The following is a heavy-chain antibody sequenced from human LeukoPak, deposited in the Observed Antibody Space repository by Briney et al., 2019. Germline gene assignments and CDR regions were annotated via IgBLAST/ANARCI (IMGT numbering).Heavy chain of an antibody. CDR2: IYYSGST. Sequence: SETLSLTCTVSGXSISSYYGSWIRQPPGKGLEWIGYIYYSGSTNYNPSLKSRVTISIDTSKNQFSLKLSSVTAADTAVYYCARGYSRTYFDYWGQGTLVTVSS. D-gene: IGHD5-18*01. CDR1: GXSISSYY. V-gene: IGHV4-59*08. J-gene: IGHJ4*02. CDR3: ARGYSRTYFDY.